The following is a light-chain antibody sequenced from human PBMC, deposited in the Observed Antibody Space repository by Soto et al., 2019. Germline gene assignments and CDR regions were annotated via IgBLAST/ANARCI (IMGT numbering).Light chain of an antibody. J-gene: IGKJ1*01. V-gene: IGKV3-20*01. CDR2: GAS. Sequence: EIVLTQAPGTLSFSPWERATLSCRASQSVSSSYLAWYQQQHGQAPRLLIYGASSRANGIPDRFSGSGSGTDLSLAISRLEPEDFAVYYCPHYGSSSWTVGQRIKVDIK. CDR1: QSVSSSY. CDR3: PHYGSSSWT.